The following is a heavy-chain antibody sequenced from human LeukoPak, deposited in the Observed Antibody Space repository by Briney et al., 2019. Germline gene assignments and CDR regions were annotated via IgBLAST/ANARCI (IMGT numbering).Heavy chain of an antibody. Sequence: GGSLRLSCAASGFTFSSYRMNWVRQAPGKGLEWVSYISSSSSTIYYADSVKGRFTISRDNAKNSPYLQMNSLRAEDTAVYYCAKVAKYYYGSETYYFFEHWGQGTPVTASS. D-gene: IGHD3-10*01. V-gene: IGHV3-48*01. CDR1: GFTFSSYR. CDR2: ISSSSSTI. J-gene: IGHJ4*02. CDR3: AKVAKYYYGSETYYFFEH.